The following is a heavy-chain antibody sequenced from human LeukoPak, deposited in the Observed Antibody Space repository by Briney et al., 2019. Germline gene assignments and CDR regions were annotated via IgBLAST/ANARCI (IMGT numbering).Heavy chain of an antibody. V-gene: IGHV1-2*02. CDR3: ATGVATAFTY. Sequence: EASVKVSCKASGYTFTGYYTHWVRQAPGQGLEWMAWINPDSGDSYSAPKFQGRVTMTRDTSISTASMEVSWLTSDDTAVYYCATGVATAFTYWGQGTLVTVSS. CDR1: GYTFTGYY. D-gene: IGHD5-12*01. J-gene: IGHJ4*02. CDR2: INPDSGDS.